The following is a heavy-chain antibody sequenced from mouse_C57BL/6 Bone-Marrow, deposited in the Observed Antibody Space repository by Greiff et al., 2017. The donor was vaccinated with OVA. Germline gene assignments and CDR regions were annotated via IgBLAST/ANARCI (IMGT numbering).Heavy chain of an antibody. CDR1: GYTFTSYW. V-gene: IGHV1-52*01. Sequence: VQLQQPGAELVRPGSSVKLSCKASGYTFTSYWMHWVKQRPIQGLEWIGNIDPSDSETHYNQKFKDKATLTVDKSSSTAYMQLSSLTSEDSAVYYRARGNYYGSDWYFDGWGTGTTVTVSS. CDR2: IDPSDSET. J-gene: IGHJ1*03. CDR3: ARGNYYGSDWYFDG. D-gene: IGHD1-1*01.